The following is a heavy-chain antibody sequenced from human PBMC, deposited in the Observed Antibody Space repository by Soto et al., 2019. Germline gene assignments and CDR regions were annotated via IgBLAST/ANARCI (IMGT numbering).Heavy chain of an antibody. CDR3: ARDPVACISTSRKATWYYGMAV. Sequence: QVQLVESGGGVVQPGRSLRLSCAASGVTFSSFAMHWVRQAPGKGLEWVSVISYDGSNNYYADSVKGRFTISRDNSMNTSYLHLHRLRTDDMAVYYCARDPVACISTSRKATWYYGMAVWGQGTTVTVSS. J-gene: IGHJ6*02. D-gene: IGHD2-2*01. CDR1: GVTFSSFA. CDR2: ISYDGSNN. V-gene: IGHV3-30*01.